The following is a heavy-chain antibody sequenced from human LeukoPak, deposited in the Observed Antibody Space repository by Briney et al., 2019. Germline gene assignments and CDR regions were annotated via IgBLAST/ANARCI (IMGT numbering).Heavy chain of an antibody. D-gene: IGHD6-13*01. CDR1: GFTVSNNY. Sequence: QSGGSLRLSCAASGFTVSNNYMSWVRQAPGKGLEWISVIYSGGPTYYADSVKGRFTISRDNSKDSLYLQMSNLRAEDTAVYYCARLGTIAAAGYWFFDLWGRGTLVTVSS. CDR3: ARLGTIAAAGYWFFDL. J-gene: IGHJ2*01. V-gene: IGHV3-53*01. CDR2: IYSGGPT.